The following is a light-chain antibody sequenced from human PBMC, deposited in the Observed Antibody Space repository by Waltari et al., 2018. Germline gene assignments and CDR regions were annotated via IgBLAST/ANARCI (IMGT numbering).Light chain of an antibody. J-gene: IGLJ3*02. V-gene: IGLV1-51*01. CDR3: GTWDNSLRVWV. CDR2: DKN. Sequence: QSVLTQPPSVSAAPGQKLTISCSGSRSNIGTNPVFWYQQLPGTAPKLFIYDKNKRPSGIPDRFSGSKSATSATLGITGLQTGDEADYYCGTWDNSLRVWVFGGGTKLTVL. CDR1: RSNIGTNP.